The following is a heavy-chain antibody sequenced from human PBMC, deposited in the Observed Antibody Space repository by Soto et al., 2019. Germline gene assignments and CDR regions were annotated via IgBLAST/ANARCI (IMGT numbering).Heavy chain of an antibody. J-gene: IGHJ4*02. CDR2: IYYSGST. D-gene: IGHD3-22*01. Sequence: SETLSLTCTVSGGSISSGDYYWSWIRQPPGKGLEWIGYIYYSGSTYYNPSLKSRVTISVDTSKNQFSLKLSSVTAADTAVYYCARDSPHYYDSSGYYLDYWGQGTLVTVS. CDR3: ARDSPHYYDSSGYYLDY. CDR1: GGSISSGDYY. V-gene: IGHV4-30-4*01.